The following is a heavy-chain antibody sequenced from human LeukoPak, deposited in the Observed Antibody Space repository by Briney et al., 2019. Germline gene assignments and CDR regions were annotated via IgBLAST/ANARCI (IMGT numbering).Heavy chain of an antibody. Sequence: PGGSLRLSCAASGFTFDDYGMSWVRQAPGKGLEWVSAISGSGGSTYYADSVKGRFTISRDNSKNTLYLQMNSLRAEDTAVYYCAKDVGTVVRPDAFDIWGQGTMVTVSS. CDR1: GFTFDDYG. D-gene: IGHD4-23*01. CDR2: ISGSGGST. J-gene: IGHJ3*02. CDR3: AKDVGTVVRPDAFDI. V-gene: IGHV3-23*01.